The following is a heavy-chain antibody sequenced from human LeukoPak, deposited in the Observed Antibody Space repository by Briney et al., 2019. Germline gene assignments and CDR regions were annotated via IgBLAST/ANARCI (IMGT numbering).Heavy chain of an antibody. Sequence: PSETLSLTCTVSAYSISTGYYWGWIRQPPGKGLEWIGSIYHSGNTYYNPSLKSRVTISVDTSKNQFSLKLSSVTAADTAVYYCARGGYCSSTSCSPTWFDPWGQGTLVTVSS. CDR1: AYSISTGYY. V-gene: IGHV4-38-2*02. CDR3: ARGGYCSSTSCSPTWFDP. CDR2: IYHSGNT. D-gene: IGHD2-2*01. J-gene: IGHJ5*02.